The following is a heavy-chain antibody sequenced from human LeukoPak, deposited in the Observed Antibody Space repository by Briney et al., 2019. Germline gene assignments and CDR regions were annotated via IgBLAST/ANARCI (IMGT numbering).Heavy chain of an antibody. CDR2: IYYSGST. J-gene: IGHJ6*02. Sequence: SETLSLTCTVSGGSISSGDYYWSWIRQPPGKGLEWIGYIYYSGSTYYNPSLKSRVTISVDTSKNQFSLKLSSVTAADTAVYYCARGIDSSGPHGYYYYGMGVWGQGTTVTVSS. CDR1: GGSISSGDYY. V-gene: IGHV4-30-4*01. CDR3: ARGIDSSGPHGYYYYGMGV. D-gene: IGHD3-22*01.